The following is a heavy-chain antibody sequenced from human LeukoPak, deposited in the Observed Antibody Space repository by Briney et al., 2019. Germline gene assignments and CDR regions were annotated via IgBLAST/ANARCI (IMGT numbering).Heavy chain of an antibody. CDR2: IYYSGIT. CDR1: GGSISSSSYY. J-gene: IGHJ4*02. CDR3: ARAAGSDTAHNIDY. V-gene: IGHV4-39*07. Sequence: PSETLSLTCSVSGGSISSSSYYWGWIRQPPGKGLEWIGSIYYSGITYYNPSLKSRVTISVDTSKNQFSLKLSSVTAADTAVYYCARAAGSDTAHNIDYWGQGTLVTVSS. D-gene: IGHD5-18*01.